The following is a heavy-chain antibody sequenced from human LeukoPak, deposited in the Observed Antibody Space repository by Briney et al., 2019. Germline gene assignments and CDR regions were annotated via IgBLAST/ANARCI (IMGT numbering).Heavy chain of an antibody. CDR1: GGSISSYY. Sequence: PSETLSLTCTVSGGSISSYYWSWIRQPPGKGLEWIGYIYYSGSTNYNPSLKSRVTISVDMSKNQFSLKLSSVTAADTAVYYCARAVGDSSDYWGQGTLVTVSS. CDR3: ARAVGDSSDY. CDR2: IYYSGST. V-gene: IGHV4-59*01. D-gene: IGHD6-13*01. J-gene: IGHJ4*02.